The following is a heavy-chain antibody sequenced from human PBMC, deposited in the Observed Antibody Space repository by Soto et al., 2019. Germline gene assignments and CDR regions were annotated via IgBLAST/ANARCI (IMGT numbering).Heavy chain of an antibody. CDR2: IIPIFGTA. Sequence: SARVSCKASGGTFSSYAISWVRQAPGQGLEWMGGIIPIFGTANYAQKFQGRVTITADESTSTAYMELSSLRSEDTAVYYCARDTTTDEYYYYGMDVWGQGTTVTVSS. J-gene: IGHJ6*02. CDR3: ARDTTTDEYYYYGMDV. CDR1: GGTFSSYA. V-gene: IGHV1-69*13. D-gene: IGHD1-26*01.